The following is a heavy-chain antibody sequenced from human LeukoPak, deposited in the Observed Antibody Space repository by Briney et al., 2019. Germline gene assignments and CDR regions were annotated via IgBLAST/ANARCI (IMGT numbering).Heavy chain of an antibody. D-gene: IGHD3-10*01. CDR3: ARVYGDHYGSGVFVY. CDR2: ISPSTGGT. J-gene: IGHJ4*02. Sequence: ASVKVSCKASGYTFSVYYIHWVREAPGQGLEWMAWISPSTGGTNYAKKFQGRVIMTRDMSISTAYMELSRLTADDAAVYYCARVYGDHYGSGVFVYWGQGTLVRVSS. CDR1: GYTFSVYY. V-gene: IGHV1-2*02.